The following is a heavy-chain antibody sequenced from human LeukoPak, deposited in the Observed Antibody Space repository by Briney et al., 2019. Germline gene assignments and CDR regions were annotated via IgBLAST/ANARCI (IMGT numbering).Heavy chain of an antibody. V-gene: IGHV3-23*01. Sequence: GWSLRLSCAASGFTFSSYAMSWVRQAPGKGLEWVSAISGSGGSTYYADSVKGRFTISRVNSKNTLYLQMNSLRAEDTAVYYCAKDDFASYYFDYWGQGTLVTVSS. CDR2: ISGSGGST. CDR1: GFTFSSYA. D-gene: IGHD6-6*01. J-gene: IGHJ4*02. CDR3: AKDDFASYYFDY.